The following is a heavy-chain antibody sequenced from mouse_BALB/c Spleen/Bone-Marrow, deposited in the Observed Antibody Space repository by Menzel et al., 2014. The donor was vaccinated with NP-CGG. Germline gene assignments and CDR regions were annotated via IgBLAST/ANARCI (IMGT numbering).Heavy chain of an antibody. CDR2: IRSKANGYTT. CDR3: ARTTGTPYLDY. Sequence: EVKLVESGGGLVQPGGSLRLSCTTSGFTFTDYYMSWARQPPGKALEWLGFIRSKANGYTTEYSASVKGRFTISRDSSQSILYLQMNTLRAEDSATYYCARTTGTPYLDYWGQGTTLTVSS. D-gene: IGHD4-1*02. CDR1: GFTFTDYY. V-gene: IGHV7-3*02. J-gene: IGHJ2*01.